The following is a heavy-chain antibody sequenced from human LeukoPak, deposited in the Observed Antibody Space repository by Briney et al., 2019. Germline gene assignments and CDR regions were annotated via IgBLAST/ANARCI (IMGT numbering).Heavy chain of an antibody. CDR1: GFTVSSNY. J-gene: IGHJ3*02. CDR2: IYGGGTT. CDR3: ARESLSWNRAFDI. Sequence: PGGSLRLSCAASGFTVSSNYMSWVRQAPGKGLEWVSVIYGGGTTYYADSVKGRFIISRAKNTLYLQMNSLRAEDTAVYYCARESLSWNRAFDIWGQGTMVTVSS. D-gene: IGHD1-1*01. V-gene: IGHV3-53*01.